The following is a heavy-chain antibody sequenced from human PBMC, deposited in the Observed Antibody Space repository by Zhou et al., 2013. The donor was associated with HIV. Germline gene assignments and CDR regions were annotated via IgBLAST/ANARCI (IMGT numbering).Heavy chain of an antibody. J-gene: IGHJ6*03. V-gene: IGHV1-69*04. D-gene: IGHD2-2*01. CDR1: GGTFSNYA. Sequence: QVQLVQSGAEVKKPGSSVKVSCKASGGTFSNYAISWVRQAPGQGLEGMGNIIPILGIANYAQKFQGRVTITADTSTSTAYMELSSLISEDTAVYYCARGICSPPVCDYYYMDVWGKGPRSPSP. CDR2: IIPILGIA. CDR3: ARGICSPPVCDYYYMDV.